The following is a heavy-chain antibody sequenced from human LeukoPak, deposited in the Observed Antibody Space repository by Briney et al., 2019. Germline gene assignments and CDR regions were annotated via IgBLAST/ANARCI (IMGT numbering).Heavy chain of an antibody. CDR1: GGSFSGYY. J-gene: IGHJ4*02. D-gene: IGHD2-2*02. CDR2: INHSGST. Sequence: SETLSLTCAVYGGSFSGYYWSWIRQPPGKGLEWIREINHSGSTNYNPSLKSRVTISVDTSKNQFSLKLSSVTAADTAVYYCAAKLEYCSSTSCYTPFDYWGQGTLVTVSS. V-gene: IGHV4-34*01. CDR3: AAKLEYCSSTSCYTPFDY.